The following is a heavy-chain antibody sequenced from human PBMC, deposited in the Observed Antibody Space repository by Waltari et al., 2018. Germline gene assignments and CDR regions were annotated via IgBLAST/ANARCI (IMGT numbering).Heavy chain of an antibody. D-gene: IGHD6-6*01. V-gene: IGHV3-43*01. J-gene: IGHJ6*02. CDR2: ISWDGGST. CDR1: GFTFDDYT. Sequence: EVQLVESGGVVVQPGGSLRLSCAASGFTFDDYTMHWVRQAPGKGLEWVSLISWDGGSTYYADSVKGRFTISRDNSKNSLYLQMNSLRTEDTALYYCAKDNGRAARGYYGMDVWGQGTTVIVSS. CDR3: AKDNGRAARGYYGMDV.